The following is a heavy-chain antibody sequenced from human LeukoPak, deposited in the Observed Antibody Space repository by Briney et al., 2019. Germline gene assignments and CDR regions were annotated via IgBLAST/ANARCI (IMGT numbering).Heavy chain of an antibody. J-gene: IGHJ3*02. CDR3: AGYYGGAFDI. CDR2: ISYDGSNK. V-gene: IGHV3-30-3*01. CDR1: GLTFSSYA. Sequence: GGSLRLSCAASGLTFSSYAMHWVRQAPGKGLEWVAVISYDGSNKYYADSVKGRFTISRDNSKNTLYLQMNSLGAEDTAVYYCAGYYGGAFDIWGQGTMVTVSS. D-gene: IGHD1-26*01.